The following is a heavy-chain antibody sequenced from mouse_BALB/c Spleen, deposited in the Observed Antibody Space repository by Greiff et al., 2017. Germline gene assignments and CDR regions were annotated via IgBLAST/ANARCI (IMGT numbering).Heavy chain of an antibody. J-gene: IGHJ4*01. D-gene: IGHD2-10*01. CDR3: ASYYGNYGYAMDY. Sequence: VQLQQSGAELVRSGASVKLSCTASGFNIKDYYMHWVKQRPEQGLEWIGWIDPENGDTEYAPKFQGKATMTADTSSNTAYLQLSSLTSEDTAVYYCASYYGNYGYAMDYWGQGTSVTVSS. V-gene: IGHV14-4*02. CDR1: GFNIKDYY. CDR2: IDPENGDT.